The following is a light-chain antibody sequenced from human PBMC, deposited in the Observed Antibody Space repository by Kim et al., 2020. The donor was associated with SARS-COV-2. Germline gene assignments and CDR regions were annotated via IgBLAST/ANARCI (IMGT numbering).Light chain of an antibody. CDR3: QQSHTAPLLT. J-gene: IGKJ4*01. CDR1: QNINSF. V-gene: IGKV1-39*01. Sequence: SVGDRGTITGRASQNINSFLNWYQQRPGKAPKLLIYAASTLQIGVPSRFSGSGSGTDFTLTITSLQPEDFATYYCQQSHTAPLLTFGGGTKVDIK. CDR2: AAS.